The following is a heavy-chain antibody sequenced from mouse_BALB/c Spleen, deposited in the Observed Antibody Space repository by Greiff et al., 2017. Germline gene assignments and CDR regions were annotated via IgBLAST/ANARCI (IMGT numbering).Heavy chain of an antibody. CDR2: IDPENGNT. Sequence: EVQLQQSGAELVRPGALVKLSCKASGFNIKDYYMHWVKQRPEQGLEWIGWIDPENGNTIYDPKFQGKASITADTSSNTAYLQLSSLTSEDTAVYYCATSQSLFAYWGQGTLVTVSA. CDR1: GFNIKDYY. V-gene: IGHV14-1*02. J-gene: IGHJ3*01. CDR3: ATSQSLFAY.